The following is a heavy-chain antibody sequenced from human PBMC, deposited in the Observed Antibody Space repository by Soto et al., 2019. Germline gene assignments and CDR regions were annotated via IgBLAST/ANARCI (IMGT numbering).Heavy chain of an antibody. V-gene: IGHV3-33*01. CDR3: ARDGQQLAPYAMDV. J-gene: IGHJ6*02. CDR1: GFIFKHHA. Sequence: QVQLVESGGGVVQPGRSLRLSCAASGFIFKHHAMHWVRQAAGKGLEWVAQIWYDGSHTYYTDSVKGRFTISRDNLKDMVYLQMDSLRAEDTAVYYCARDGQQLAPYAMDVWGQGPTVPVSS. D-gene: IGHD1-1*01. CDR2: IWYDGSHT.